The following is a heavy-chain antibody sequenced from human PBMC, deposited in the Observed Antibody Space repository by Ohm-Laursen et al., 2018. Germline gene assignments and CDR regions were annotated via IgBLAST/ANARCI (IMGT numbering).Heavy chain of an antibody. CDR2: ISYDGSNK. V-gene: IGHV3-30*18. D-gene: IGHD2-15*01. CDR3: AKDISLQLGYCSGGSCYSYYYGMDV. J-gene: IGHJ6*02. CDR1: GFTFSSYG. Sequence: SLRLSCAASGFTFSSYGMHWVRQAPGKGLEWVAVISYDGSNKYYANSVKGRFTISRDNSKNTLYLQMNSLRAEDTAVYYCAKDISLQLGYCSGGSCYSYYYGMDVWGQGTTVTVSS.